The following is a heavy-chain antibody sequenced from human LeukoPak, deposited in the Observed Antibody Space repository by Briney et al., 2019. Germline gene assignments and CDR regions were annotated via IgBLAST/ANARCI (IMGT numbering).Heavy chain of an antibody. Sequence: GGSLRLSCAASGFTFRSYEMDWVRQAPGRGLEWVSYISGSGTKIYYGDSVKGRFTISRDNAKSSVYLQMNSLRAEDTAVYYCARTRDGYNFGGQGTLVTVSS. CDR2: ISGSGTKI. CDR3: ARTRDGYNF. CDR1: GFTFRSYE. J-gene: IGHJ4*02. V-gene: IGHV3-48*03. D-gene: IGHD5-24*01.